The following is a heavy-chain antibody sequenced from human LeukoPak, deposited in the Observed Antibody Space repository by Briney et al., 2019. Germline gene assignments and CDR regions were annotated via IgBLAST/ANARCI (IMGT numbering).Heavy chain of an antibody. CDR2: ISGSGGST. CDR3: AKGRDYYGLFDY. CDR1: GFTFSSYA. D-gene: IGHD3-10*01. V-gene: IGHV3-23*01. Sequence: PGGSLRLSCAASGFTFSSYAMSWVRQAPGKGLDWVSAISGSGGSTYYADSVKGRFTISRDNSKNTLYLQMNSLRADDTAVYYCAKGRDYYGLFDYWGQGTLVTVSS. J-gene: IGHJ4*02.